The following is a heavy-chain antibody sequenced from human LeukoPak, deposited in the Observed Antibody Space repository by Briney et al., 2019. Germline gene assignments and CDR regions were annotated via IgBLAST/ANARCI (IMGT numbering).Heavy chain of an antibody. D-gene: IGHD6-13*01. CDR1: GGSISSSSYY. V-gene: IGHV4-39*07. Sequence: SETLSLTCTVSGGSISSSSYYWGWIRQPPGKGLEWIGSIYYSRSTYYNPSLKSRVTISVDTSKNQFSLKLSSVTAADTAVYYCARDQVAAAAHDAFDIWGQGTMVTVSS. J-gene: IGHJ3*02. CDR3: ARDQVAAAAHDAFDI. CDR2: IYYSRST.